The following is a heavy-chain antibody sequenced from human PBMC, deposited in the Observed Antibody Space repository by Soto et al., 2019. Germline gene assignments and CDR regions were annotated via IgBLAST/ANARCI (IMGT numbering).Heavy chain of an antibody. V-gene: IGHV1-2*04. CDR1: GYNFAAYY. J-gene: IGHJ6*03. Sequence: QVLLEQSGAEVKKPGASVKVSCKTSGYNFAAYYIHWVRQAPGQGLEWMGWINANNGGTNYAQKFQGWVTMTRDTSTNTAYMEVTRMTSDDTAVDYFAIVKKSNYYYMDVWGEGTTVTVSS. CDR2: INANNGGT. CDR3: AIVKKSNYYYMDV.